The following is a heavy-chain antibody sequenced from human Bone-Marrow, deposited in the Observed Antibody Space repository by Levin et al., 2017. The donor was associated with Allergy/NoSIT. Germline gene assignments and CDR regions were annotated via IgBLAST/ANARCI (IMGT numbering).Heavy chain of an antibody. D-gene: IGHD2-21*02. CDR2: ISSSSSYM. Sequence: GESLKISCAASGFIFSNYPMNWVRQAPGKGLEWVSSISSSSSYMYYADSVKGRFTISRDNAKNSLYLEMNNLRVEDTAVYFCARFPYCGGDCSDAFDIWGQGTMVTVSS. J-gene: IGHJ3*02. CDR3: ARFPYCGGDCSDAFDI. CDR1: GFIFSNYP. V-gene: IGHV3-21*01.